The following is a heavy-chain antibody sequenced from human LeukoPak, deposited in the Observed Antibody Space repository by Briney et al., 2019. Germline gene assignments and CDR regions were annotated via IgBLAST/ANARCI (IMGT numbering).Heavy chain of an antibody. CDR1: GGSFSGYY. D-gene: IGHD6-19*01. CDR2: INHSGST. Sequence: PSETLSLTCAVYGGSFSGYYWSCIRQPPGKGLEWIGEINHSGSTNYNPSLKSRVTISVDTSKNQFSLKLSSVTAADTAVYYCARASSGEYYFDYWGQGTLVTVSS. CDR3: ARASSGEYYFDY. J-gene: IGHJ4*02. V-gene: IGHV4-34*01.